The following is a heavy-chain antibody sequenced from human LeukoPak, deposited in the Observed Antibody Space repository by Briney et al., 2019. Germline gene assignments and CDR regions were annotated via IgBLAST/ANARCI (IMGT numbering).Heavy chain of an antibody. J-gene: IGHJ5*02. V-gene: IGHV3-30*02. Sequence: GGSLRLSCAASGFTFSSYGMHWVRQAPGKGLEWVAFIRYDGSNKYYADSVKGRFTISRDNSKNTLYLQMNSLRAEDTAVYYCAKDRESYYYDSSGYYHWGQGTLVTVSS. CDR1: GFTFSSYG. D-gene: IGHD3-22*01. CDR2: IRYDGSNK. CDR3: AKDRESYYYDSSGYYH.